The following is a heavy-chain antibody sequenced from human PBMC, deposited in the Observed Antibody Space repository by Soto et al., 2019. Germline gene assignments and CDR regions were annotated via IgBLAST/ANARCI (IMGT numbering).Heavy chain of an antibody. Sequence: GGSLRLSCAASGFTFSRYGVHWVRQAPGKGLEWVSFISYDGSRTYYADSVKGRFTISRDNSKNTVFLRMDSLRAEDTAVYYCAKNLLEEPADYYDTKADALDTWGQGTMVTVSS. CDR1: GFTFSRYG. CDR2: ISYDGSRT. V-gene: IGHV3-30*02. CDR3: AKNLLEEPADYYDTKADALDT. J-gene: IGHJ3*02. D-gene: IGHD3-22*01.